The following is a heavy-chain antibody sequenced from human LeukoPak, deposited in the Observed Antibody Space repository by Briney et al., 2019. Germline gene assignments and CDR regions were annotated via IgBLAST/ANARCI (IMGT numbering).Heavy chain of an antibody. CDR3: AKDPGAFLGLGYDY. D-gene: IGHD3-10*01. CDR2: ISGSGAGT. V-gene: IGHV3-23*01. CDR1: GFTFTTYA. J-gene: IGHJ4*02. Sequence: GGSLRLSCAASGFTFTTYAMSWVRQAPGKGLEWVSTISGSGAGTHYADSVKGRFTISRDNSKNTLYLQMNSLRAEDTAVYYCAKDPGAFLGLGYDYWGQGTLVTVSS.